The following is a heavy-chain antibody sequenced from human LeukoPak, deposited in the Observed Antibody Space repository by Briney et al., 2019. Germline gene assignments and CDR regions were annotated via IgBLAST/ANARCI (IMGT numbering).Heavy chain of an antibody. J-gene: IGHJ4*02. D-gene: IGHD1-26*01. CDR2: IIPIFGTA. CDR1: GGTFSSYA. Sequence: SVKVSCKASGGTFSSYAISWVRQAPGQGLEWMGGIIPIFGTANYAQKFQGRVTITADESTSTAYMELSSLRSKDTAVYYCARDHSSGSYRYDYYFDYWGQGTLVTVSS. CDR3: ARDHSSGSYRYDYYFDY. V-gene: IGHV1-69*13.